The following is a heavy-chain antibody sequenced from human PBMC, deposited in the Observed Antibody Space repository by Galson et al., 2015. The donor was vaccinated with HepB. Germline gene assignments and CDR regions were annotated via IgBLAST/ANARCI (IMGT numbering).Heavy chain of an antibody. D-gene: IGHD3-22*01. CDR1: GFTFSSYA. CDR2: ISGSGGST. V-gene: IGHV3-23*01. Sequence: SLRLSCAASGFTFSSYAMSWVRQAPGKGLEWVSAISGSGGSTYYADSVKGRFTISRDNSKNTLYLQMNSLRAEDTAVYYCAKDPGGSSGYYYYYYGMDVWGQGTTVTVSS. J-gene: IGHJ6*02. CDR3: AKDPGGSSGYYYYYYGMDV.